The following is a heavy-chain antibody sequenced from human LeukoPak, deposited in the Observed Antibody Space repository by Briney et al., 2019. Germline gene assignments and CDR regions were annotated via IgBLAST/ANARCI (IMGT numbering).Heavy chain of an antibody. CDR2: IYSSGST. V-gene: IGHV4-4*07. CDR3: AREKIGGRGAWFEPSTTAAYYFDY. D-gene: IGHD3-10*01. CDR1: GGSISSYY. Sequence: SETLSLTCTVSGGSISSYYCSWIRQPAGKGLEWIGRIYSSGSTNYNPSLKSRVTMSVDTSKNQFSLKLSSVTAADTAVYYCAREKIGGRGAWFEPSTTAAYYFDYWGQGTLVTVSS. J-gene: IGHJ4*02.